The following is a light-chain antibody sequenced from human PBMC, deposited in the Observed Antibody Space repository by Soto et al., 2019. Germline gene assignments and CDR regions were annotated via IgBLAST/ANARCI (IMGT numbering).Light chain of an antibody. J-gene: IGKJ4*01. V-gene: IGKV1-9*01. Sequence: DIQLTQSPSLLSASVGDRVTITCRASQGISPSLAWYQQKPGKAPKLLIYAASTVHSGVPSRFSGSGSGTDFTLTISSLQPEDFATFYCQQVHSYPFTFGGGTKVAIK. CDR1: QGISPS. CDR3: QQVHSYPFT. CDR2: AAS.